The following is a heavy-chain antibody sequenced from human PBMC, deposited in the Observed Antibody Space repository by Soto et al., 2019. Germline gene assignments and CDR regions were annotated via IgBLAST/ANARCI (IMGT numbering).Heavy chain of an antibody. J-gene: IGHJ6*02. V-gene: IGHV3-23*01. Sequence: EVQLLESGGGLVQPGGSLRLSCVASGFTFTTHAMSWVRQSPGKGLEWVSTFSGSGGNIYYAEAVKGRLTISRDDSKNPQYLQVNSLRVEDTAVYYCAKDPPWTVGPLAMDVWGQGTTVTVSS. CDR3: AKDPPWTVGPLAMDV. D-gene: IGHD3-10*01. CDR1: GFTFTTHA. CDR2: FSGSGGNI.